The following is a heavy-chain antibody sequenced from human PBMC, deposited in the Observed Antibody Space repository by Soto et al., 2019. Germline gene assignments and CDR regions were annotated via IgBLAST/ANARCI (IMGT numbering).Heavy chain of an antibody. D-gene: IGHD6-19*01. Sequence: EVQLLESGGGLVQPGGSLRLSCAASGFTFSSYAMSWVRQAPGKGLEWVSAISGSGGSTYYADSVKGRFTISSDNSKNTLYLQMNSLRAEDTAVYYCAKGRGSGWPPYYYYYGMDVWGQGTTVTVSS. V-gene: IGHV3-23*01. CDR1: GFTFSSYA. J-gene: IGHJ6*02. CDR3: AKGRGSGWPPYYYYYGMDV. CDR2: ISGSGGST.